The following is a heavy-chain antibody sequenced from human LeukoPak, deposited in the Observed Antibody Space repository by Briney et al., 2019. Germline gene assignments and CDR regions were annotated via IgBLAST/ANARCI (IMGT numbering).Heavy chain of an antibody. V-gene: IGHV7-4-1*02. CDR3: ARVMGGSYPHTANDAFDI. J-gene: IGHJ3*02. D-gene: IGHD1-26*01. CDR1: GYIFTNYG. CDR2: INTNSGEP. Sequence: GASVKVSCKASGYIFTNYGMNWVRQAPGQGPEWVGWINTNSGEPMYAQGFTGRVVFSLDTSVSTAYLQISSLKAEDTAVYYCARVMGGSYPHTANDAFDIWGQGTMVTVSS.